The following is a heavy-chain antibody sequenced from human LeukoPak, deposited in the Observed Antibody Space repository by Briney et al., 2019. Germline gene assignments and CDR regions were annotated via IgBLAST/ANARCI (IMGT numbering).Heavy chain of an antibody. CDR2: INHSGST. D-gene: IGHD3-22*01. V-gene: IGHV4-34*01. J-gene: IGHJ4*02. Sequence: SETLSLTCAVYGGSFSGYYWSWIRQPPGKELEWIGEINHSGSTNYNPSLKSRVTISVDTSKNQFSLKLSSVTAADTAVYYCARGRLRITMIVVVIPGGYFDYWGQGTLVTVSS. CDR1: GGSFSGYY. CDR3: ARGRLRITMIVVVIPGGYFDY.